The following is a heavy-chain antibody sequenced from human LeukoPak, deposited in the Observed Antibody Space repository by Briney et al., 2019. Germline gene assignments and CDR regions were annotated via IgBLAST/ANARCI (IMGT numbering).Heavy chain of an antibody. CDR2: IYSGGST. D-gene: IGHD3-10*01. J-gene: IGHJ5*02. Sequence: GGSLRLSCAASGFTVSSNYMSWVRQAPGKGLEWVSVIYSGGSTYYADSVKGRFTISRDNSKNTLYLQMNSLRAEDTAVYYCARAVTMVRGVAWFDPWGQGTLVTVSS. V-gene: IGHV3-66*01. CDR1: GFTVSSNY. CDR3: ARAVTMVRGVAWFDP.